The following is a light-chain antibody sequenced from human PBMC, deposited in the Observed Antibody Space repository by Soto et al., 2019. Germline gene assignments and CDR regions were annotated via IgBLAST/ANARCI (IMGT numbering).Light chain of an antibody. CDR2: EVS. V-gene: IGLV2-18*02. CDR3: NSYTTTSTYV. J-gene: IGLJ1*01. Sequence: QSVLTQPPSVSGSPGQSVTISCTGTSSDVGNYNRVSWYQQPPGTAPKLMIYEVSNRPSGVSNRFSGSKSGNTASLTISGLQAEDEADYYYNSYTTTSTYVFGTGTKVTVL. CDR1: SSDVGNYNR.